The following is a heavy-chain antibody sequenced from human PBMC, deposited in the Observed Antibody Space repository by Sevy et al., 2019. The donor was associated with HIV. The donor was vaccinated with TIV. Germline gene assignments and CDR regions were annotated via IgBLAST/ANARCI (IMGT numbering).Heavy chain of an antibody. CDR2: INSDGSST. D-gene: IGHD3-10*01. Sequence: GGSLRLSCAASGFTFSSYWMHWVRQAPGKGLVWVSRINSDGSSTSYADSVKGRFTISRDKAKNTLYLQMNSLRAEDTAVYYCASSRGDYCYGSGSLHADYWGQGTLVTVSS. CDR3: ASSRGDYCYGSGSLHADY. V-gene: IGHV3-74*01. J-gene: IGHJ4*02. CDR1: GFTFSSYW.